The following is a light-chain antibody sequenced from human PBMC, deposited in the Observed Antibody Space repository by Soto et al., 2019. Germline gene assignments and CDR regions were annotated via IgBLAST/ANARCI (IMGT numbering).Light chain of an antibody. J-gene: IGLJ1*01. CDR3: SSYTSSSTHG. V-gene: IGLV2-14*03. CDR2: DVT. CDR1: SSDIGAFTF. Sequence: QSALTQPASVSGSPGQSSTISCTGTSSDIGAFTFVSWYQQHPGKVHKLMIFDVTRRPSGVSDRFSGSKSGNTASRTISGLQAEDDGDYYCSSYTSSSTHGFGSGTKLTVL.